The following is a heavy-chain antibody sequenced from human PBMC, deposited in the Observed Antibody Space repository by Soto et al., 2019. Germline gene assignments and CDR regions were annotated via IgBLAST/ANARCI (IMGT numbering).Heavy chain of an antibody. Sequence: EVQLVESGGGLVKPGGSLRLSCAASGFIFSSYTMTWVRQAPGKGLEWVSSISSSSSNIEYADSVKGRFSVSRDNANNSLFLQINSLRAEDTAVYYCAREDYAGASPRFDYWGLGVLVTVSS. V-gene: IGHV3-21*01. CDR2: ISSSSSNI. CDR3: AREDYAGASPRFDY. J-gene: IGHJ4*02. D-gene: IGHD4-17*01. CDR1: GFIFSSYT.